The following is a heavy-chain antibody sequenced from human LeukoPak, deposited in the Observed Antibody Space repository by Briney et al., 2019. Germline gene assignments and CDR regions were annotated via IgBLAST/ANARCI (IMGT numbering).Heavy chain of an antibody. J-gene: IGHJ4*02. CDR2: IIPIFGTA. CDR3: ARDYYDSSGIDY. CDR1: GGTFSSYA. V-gene: IGHV1-69*05. Sequence: GASVKVSCKASGGTFSSYAISWVRQAPGQGLEWMGGIIPIFGTANYAQKFQGRVTITTDESTSTAYMELRSLRSDDTAVYYCARDYYDSSGIDYWGQGTLVTVSS. D-gene: IGHD3-22*01.